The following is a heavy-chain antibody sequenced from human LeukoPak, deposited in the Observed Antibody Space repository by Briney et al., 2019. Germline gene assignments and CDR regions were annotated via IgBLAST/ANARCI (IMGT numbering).Heavy chain of an antibody. CDR2: ISSSSSTI. D-gene: IGHD2-15*01. CDR3: ARDSCSGDRCWRYFVN. CDR1: GFTSSSYS. J-gene: IGHJ4*02. V-gene: IGHV3-48*04. Sequence: GGSLRLSCAASGFTSSSYSMNWVRQAPGKGLEWVSYISSSSSTIYYADSVKGRFTISRDNAKNSLYLQMNSLRAEDTAVYYCARDSCSGDRCWRYFVNWGQGTLVTVSS.